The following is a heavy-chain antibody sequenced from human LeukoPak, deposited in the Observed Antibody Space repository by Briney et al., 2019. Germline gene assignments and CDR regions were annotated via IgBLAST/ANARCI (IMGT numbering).Heavy chain of an antibody. CDR3: AKGPYGIFGVDYYYYYMDV. J-gene: IGHJ6*03. D-gene: IGHD3-3*01. Sequence: PGGSLRLSCAASGFTFSSYAMSWVRQAPGKGLEWVPAISGSGGSTYYADSVKGRFTISRDNSKNTLYLQMNSLRAEDTAVYYCAKGPYGIFGVDYYYYYMDVWGKGTTVTVSS. CDR2: ISGSGGST. V-gene: IGHV3-23*01. CDR1: GFTFSSYA.